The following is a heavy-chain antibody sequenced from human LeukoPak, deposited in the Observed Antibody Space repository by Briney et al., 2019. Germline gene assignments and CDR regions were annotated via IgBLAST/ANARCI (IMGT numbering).Heavy chain of an antibody. CDR3: ARGDGYNFFDY. J-gene: IGHJ4*02. Sequence: GGSLRLSCAASGFSFSDYYMSWIRQAPGKGLEWVSYISSSSSYTNYADSVKGRFTISRDNSENTLYLQMKSLRAEDTAVYYCARGDGYNFFDYWGQGTLVPVSS. V-gene: IGHV3-11*05. CDR1: GFSFSDYY. CDR2: ISSSSSYT. D-gene: IGHD5-24*01.